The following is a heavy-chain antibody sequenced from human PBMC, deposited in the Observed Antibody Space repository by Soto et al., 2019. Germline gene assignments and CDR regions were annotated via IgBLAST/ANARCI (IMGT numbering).Heavy chain of an antibody. CDR1: GFTVSSNY. J-gene: IGHJ6*02. D-gene: IGHD6-13*01. V-gene: IGHV3-66*01. CDR2: IYSGGST. CDR3: ARYGIALDYYGMDV. Sequence: EVQLVESGGGLVQPGGSLRLSCAASGFTVSSNYMSWVRQAPGKGLEWVSVIYSGGSTYYADSVKGRFTISRDNSKNTQYLQMNSLRAEDTAVYYCARYGIALDYYGMDVWGQGTTVTVSS.